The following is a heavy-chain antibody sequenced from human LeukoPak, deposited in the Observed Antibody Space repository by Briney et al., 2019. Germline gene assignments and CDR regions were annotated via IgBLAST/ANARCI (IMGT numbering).Heavy chain of an antibody. CDR1: GDSISNSFW. J-gene: IGHJ4*02. D-gene: IGHD2-8*02. Sequence: SETLSLTCTVSGDSISNSFWWSWVRQPPGKGLDWIGEISHTGSTKYNPSLKNRVTISRDSSKNQFSLKLNSVTAADTATYYCTRSAGWWSLDYWGQGALVTVPS. CDR3: TRSAGWWSLDY. CDR2: ISHTGST. V-gene: IGHV4-4*02.